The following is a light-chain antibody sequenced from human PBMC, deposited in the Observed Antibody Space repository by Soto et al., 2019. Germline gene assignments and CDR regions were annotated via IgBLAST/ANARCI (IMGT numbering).Light chain of an antibody. CDR1: QSITNR. J-gene: IGKJ1*01. V-gene: IGKV1-5*01. Sequence: DIQMTQSPSTLSASLLDIVTITFRASQSITNRLAWYQQKPGKAPKVLIYDASSLESGVPSRFSGSGSGTEFILTISSLQADDFATYCCQHYGGMWAFGQGTKVDIK. CDR2: DAS. CDR3: QHYGGMWA.